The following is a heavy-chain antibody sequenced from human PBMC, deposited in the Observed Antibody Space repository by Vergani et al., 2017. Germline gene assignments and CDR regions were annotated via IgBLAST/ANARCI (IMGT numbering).Heavy chain of an antibody. CDR2: INSDGSST. CDR3: AKEGSTMVRGEFDY. J-gene: IGHJ4*02. Sequence: EVQLVESGGGLVQPGGSLRLSCAASGFTFSSYWMHWVRQAPGKGLVWVSRINSDGSSTSYADSVKGRFTISRDNAKNTLYLQMNSLRAEDTAVYYCAKEGSTMVRGEFDYWGQGTLVTVSS. CDR1: GFTFSSYW. D-gene: IGHD3-10*01. V-gene: IGHV3-74*01.